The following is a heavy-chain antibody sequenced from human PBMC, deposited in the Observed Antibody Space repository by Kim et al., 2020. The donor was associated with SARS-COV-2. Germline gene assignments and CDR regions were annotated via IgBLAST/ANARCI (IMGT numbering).Heavy chain of an antibody. D-gene: IGHD6-19*01. CDR1: GGTFSSYA. V-gene: IGHV1-69*13. J-gene: IGHJ2*01. CDR2: IIPIFGTA. Sequence: SVKVSCKASGGTFSSYAISWVRQAPGQGLEWMGGIIPIFGTANYAQKFQGRVTITADESTSTAYMELSSLRSEDTAAYYCARARIAVAGTGYWYFDLWAVAPWSLSPQ. CDR3: ARARIAVAGTGYWYFDL.